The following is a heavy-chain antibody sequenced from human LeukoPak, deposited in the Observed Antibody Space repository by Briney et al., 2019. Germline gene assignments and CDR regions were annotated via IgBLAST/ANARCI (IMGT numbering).Heavy chain of an antibody. Sequence: PSETLSLTCTVSGGSISSYYWSWIRQPPGKGLEWIGYIYYSGSTNYNPSLKSRVTISVDTSKNQFSLKLSSVTAADTAVYYCARGPDGYNYGVDYWGQGTLVTVSS. CDR1: GGSISSYY. J-gene: IGHJ4*02. D-gene: IGHD5-24*01. CDR3: ARGPDGYNYGVDY. V-gene: IGHV4-59*01. CDR2: IYYSGST.